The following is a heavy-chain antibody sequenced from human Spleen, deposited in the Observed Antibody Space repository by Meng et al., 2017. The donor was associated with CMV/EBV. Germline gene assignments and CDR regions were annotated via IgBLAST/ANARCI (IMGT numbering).Heavy chain of an antibody. CDR1: GFTFSTFA. D-gene: IGHD6-19*01. J-gene: IGHJ4*02. Sequence: GGSLRLSCATSGFTFSTFAMSWVRQAPGKGLEWVSTVSGRGSTTHYADSVKGRFTISRDNSKNTLFLQMNSLTVEDTAVYYCARGHSTGWYCFDYWGQGTLVTVSS. V-gene: IGHV3-23*01. CDR2: VSGRGSTT. CDR3: ARGHSTGWYCFDY.